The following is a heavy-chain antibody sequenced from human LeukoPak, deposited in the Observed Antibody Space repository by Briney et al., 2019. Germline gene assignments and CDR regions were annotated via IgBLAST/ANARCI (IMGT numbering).Heavy chain of an antibody. CDR3: AREHDFLIDYSFDY. CDR1: GYTFTTCS. D-gene: IGHD3-9*01. V-gene: IGHV1-3*01. CDR2: INAGNGDT. J-gene: IGHJ4*02. Sequence: ASVKVSGTASGYTFTTCSIFWMRPAPGQGLEWMGWINAGNGDTKYSQKLQGRVTITRDTSANTAYVELSSLRSEDTAVYYCAREHDFLIDYSFDYWGQGTLVTVSS.